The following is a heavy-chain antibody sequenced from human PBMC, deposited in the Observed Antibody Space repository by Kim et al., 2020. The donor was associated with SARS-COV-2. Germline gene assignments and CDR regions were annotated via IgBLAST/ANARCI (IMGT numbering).Heavy chain of an antibody. V-gene: IGHV3-23*01. J-gene: IGHJ4*02. CDR2: ISGSGGST. CDR3: AKDKKRLIVVVPAAYYFDY. Sequence: GGSLRLSCAASGFTFSSYAMSWVRQAPGKGLEWVSAISGSGGSTYYADSVKGRFTISRDNSKNTLYLQMNSLRAEDTAVYYCAKDKKRLIVVVPAAYYFDYWGQGTLVTVSS. CDR1: GFTFSSYA. D-gene: IGHD2-2*01.